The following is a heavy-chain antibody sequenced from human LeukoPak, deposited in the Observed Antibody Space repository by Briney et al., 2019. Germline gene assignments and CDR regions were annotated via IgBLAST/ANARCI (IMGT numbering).Heavy chain of an antibody. CDR2: ISGFGGST. CDR3: AKIRNSVGFGELLGHFYL. CDR1: GFTFSTYS. V-gene: IGHV3-23*01. Sequence: GGSLRLSCAASGFTFSTYSMTWVRQAPGKGLEWVSSISGFGGSTYSADSVKGRFTISRDNSKSTLYLQMNSLRADDTAIYYCAKIRNSVGFGELLGHFYLWGRGTLVTVSS. J-gene: IGHJ2*01. D-gene: IGHD3-10*01.